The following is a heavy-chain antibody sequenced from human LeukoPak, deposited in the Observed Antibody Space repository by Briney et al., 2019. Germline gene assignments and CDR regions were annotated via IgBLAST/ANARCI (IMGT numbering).Heavy chain of an antibody. V-gene: IGHV3-23*01. CDR3: AKEGPPDIVVVVAAYDY. CDR2: ISGSGGST. D-gene: IGHD2-15*01. J-gene: IGHJ4*02. CDR1: GFTFSSYA. Sequence: GGSLRLSCAASGFTFSSYAMSWVRQAPGKGLEWVSAISGSGGSTYYADSVKGRFTISRDNSKNTLYLQMNSLRAEDTAVYYCAKEGPPDIVVVVAAYDYWGQGTLVTVSS.